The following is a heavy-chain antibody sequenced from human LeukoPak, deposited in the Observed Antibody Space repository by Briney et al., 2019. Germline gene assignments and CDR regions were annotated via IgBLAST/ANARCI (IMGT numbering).Heavy chain of an antibody. D-gene: IGHD3-22*01. CDR3: AKDINYYDNSGYYLGFDY. Sequence: GGSLRLSCAASGFTFDDYAMHWVRQAPGKGLEWVSGISWNSGSIGYAESVKGRFTISRDNAKNSLYLQMNSLRAEDTALYYCAKDINYYDNSGYYLGFDYWGQGTLVTVSS. J-gene: IGHJ4*02. CDR1: GFTFDDYA. CDR2: ISWNSGSI. V-gene: IGHV3-9*01.